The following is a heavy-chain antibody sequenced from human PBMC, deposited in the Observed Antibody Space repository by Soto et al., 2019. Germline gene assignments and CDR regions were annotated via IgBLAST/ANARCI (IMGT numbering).Heavy chain of an antibody. V-gene: IGHV1-69*01. CDR1: GGTFSSYA. J-gene: IGHJ6*02. CDR3: ARDVPCSSTSCYYYYYGMDV. Sequence: QVQLVQSGAEVKKPGSSVKVSCKASGGTFSSYAISWVRQAPGQGLEWMGGIIPIFGTANYAQKFQGRVTIIADESTSTAYMELSSLRSEDTAVYYCARDVPCSSTSCYYYYYGMDVWGQGTTVTVSS. D-gene: IGHD2-2*01. CDR2: IIPIFGTA.